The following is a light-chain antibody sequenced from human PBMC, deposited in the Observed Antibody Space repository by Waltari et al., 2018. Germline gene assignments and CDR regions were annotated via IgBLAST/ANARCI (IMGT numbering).Light chain of an antibody. CDR1: SSDVGFYKY. CDR2: DVD. Sequence: QSALTQPRSVSGSPGQSVTISCTGTSSDVGFYKYIPWYQQHPGQPPKLMIYDVDKRPSGVPDRFSGSKSGNTASLTISGLQAEDEADYYCCSYAGSYTFIFGGGTKLTVL. CDR3: CSYAGSYTFI. J-gene: IGLJ2*01. V-gene: IGLV2-11*01.